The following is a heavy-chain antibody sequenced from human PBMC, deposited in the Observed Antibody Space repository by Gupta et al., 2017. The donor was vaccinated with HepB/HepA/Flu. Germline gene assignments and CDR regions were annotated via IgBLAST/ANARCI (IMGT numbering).Heavy chain of an antibody. CDR1: GYTFRSYG. Sequence: QVQLVQSGVEVKKPGASVKVSCKASGYTFRSYGISWVRQAPGQGLEWIGWISAYNGKTNYAQKLQDRVTLTTDSSTTTAYMELRSLRSDDTAVYYCARENGIAATSWGQGTLVTVSS. CDR3: ARENGIAATS. CDR2: ISAYNGKT. V-gene: IGHV1-18*01. D-gene: IGHD6-6*01. J-gene: IGHJ4*02.